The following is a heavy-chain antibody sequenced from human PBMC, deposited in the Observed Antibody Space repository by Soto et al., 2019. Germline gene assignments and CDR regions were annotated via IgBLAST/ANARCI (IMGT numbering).Heavy chain of an antibody. CDR1: GGSISSGGYY. CDR3: ARAQQQLAPGSSIFDY. Sequence: QVQLQESGPGLVKPSQTLSLTCTVSGGSISSGGYYWSWIRQHPGKGLEWIGYIYYSGSTYYNPSLKSRVTILVDMSKNQFSLKLSSVTAADTAVYYCARAQQQLAPGSSIFDYWGQGTLVTVSS. D-gene: IGHD6-13*01. CDR2: IYYSGST. V-gene: IGHV4-31*03. J-gene: IGHJ4*02.